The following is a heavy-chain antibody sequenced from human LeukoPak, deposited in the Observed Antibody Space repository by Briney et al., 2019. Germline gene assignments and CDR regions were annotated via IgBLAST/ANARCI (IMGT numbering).Heavy chain of an antibody. CDR2: ISSSGSTI. J-gene: IGHJ4*02. CDR1: GFIFSTYW. CDR3: ARGVLTDELYFDY. Sequence: GGSLRLSCIASGFIFSTYWMTWVRQAPGKGLEWVSYISSSGSTIYYADSVKGRFTISRDNAKNSLYLQMNSLRAEDTAVYYCARGVLTDELYFDYWGQGTLVTVSS. D-gene: IGHD2-8*01. V-gene: IGHV3-48*04.